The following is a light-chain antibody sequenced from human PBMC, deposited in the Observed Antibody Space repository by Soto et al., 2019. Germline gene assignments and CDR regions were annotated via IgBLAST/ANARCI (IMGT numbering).Light chain of an antibody. CDR1: ISDFVVYNY. CDR3: SSHTISSALQV. Sequence: QSALTQPASVSGSPGQSITISCTGTISDFVVYNYVSWYQQHPGKAPKLMIYWVSNRPSGVSNLFSGSKSGNTASLTISGLQADDEADYYCSSHTISSALQVFGTGTKVTV. V-gene: IGLV2-14*01. J-gene: IGLJ1*01. CDR2: WVS.